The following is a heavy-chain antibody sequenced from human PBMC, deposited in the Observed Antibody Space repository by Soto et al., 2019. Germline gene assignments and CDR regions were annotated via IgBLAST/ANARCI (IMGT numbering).Heavy chain of an antibody. V-gene: IGHV1-18*01. Sequence: QVQRVQSGAEVKKPGASVKVSCKASGYTFTRYGISWVRHAPGLGVEWMGWISAYNGNTNYAQKLQGRVTMTTDTSTSKAYMELRSLRSDDTAVYYCARDTDTILPEDHYYGMDVWGQGTTVTVSS. CDR2: ISAYNGNT. D-gene: IGHD3-3*01. CDR1: GYTFTRYG. CDR3: ARDTDTILPEDHYYGMDV. J-gene: IGHJ6*02.